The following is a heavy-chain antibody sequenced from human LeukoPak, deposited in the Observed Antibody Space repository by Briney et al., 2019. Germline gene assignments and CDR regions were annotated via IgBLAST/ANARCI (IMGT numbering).Heavy chain of an antibody. Sequence: GGSLRLSCGASGFIFSGFSMTWVRQAPGKGLEWVSYISRTSTYIYYADSVKGRFTISRDNSKNTLYLQMNSLRAEDTAVYYCASDYYYDSSGYQIWGQGTMVTVSS. D-gene: IGHD3-22*01. CDR3: ASDYYYDSSGYQI. CDR1: GFIFSGFS. V-gene: IGHV3-21*01. J-gene: IGHJ3*02. CDR2: ISRTSTYI.